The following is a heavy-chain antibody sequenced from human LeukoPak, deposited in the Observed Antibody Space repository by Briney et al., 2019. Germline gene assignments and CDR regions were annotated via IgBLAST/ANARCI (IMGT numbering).Heavy chain of an antibody. CDR1: GFTFSNAW. V-gene: IGHV4-4*02. D-gene: IGHD6-13*01. Sequence: GSLRLSCAASGFTFSNAWMSWVRQPPGKGLEWIGEIYHSGSTNYNPSLKSRVTISVDKSKNQFSLKLSSVTAADTAVYYCARDVAAAGSAHFDYWGQGTLVTVSS. J-gene: IGHJ4*02. CDR3: ARDVAAAGSAHFDY. CDR2: IYHSGST.